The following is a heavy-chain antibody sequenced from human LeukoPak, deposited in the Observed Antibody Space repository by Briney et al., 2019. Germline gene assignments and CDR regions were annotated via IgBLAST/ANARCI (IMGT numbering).Heavy chain of an antibody. CDR3: ARGRSMVRGDHYYGMDV. J-gene: IGHJ6*02. CDR2: INPNSGGT. Sequence: ASVKVSCKASGYTFTGYYMHWVRQAPGQGLEWMGWINPNSGGTNYAQKFQGRVTMTRDTSISTAYMELSSLRSEDTAVYYCARGRSMVRGDHYYGMDVWGQGTTVTVSS. CDR1: GYTFTGYY. D-gene: IGHD3-10*01. V-gene: IGHV1-2*02.